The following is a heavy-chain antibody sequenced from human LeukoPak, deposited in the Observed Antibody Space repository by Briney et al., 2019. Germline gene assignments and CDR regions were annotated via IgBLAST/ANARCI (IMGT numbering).Heavy chain of an antibody. CDR1: GASISTYY. Sequence: PSETLSLTCTVSGASISTYYWSWIRQPPGKGLEWIGYLYYSGNTNYNPSLKSRVTISVDTSKNQFSLKLKSVTAADTAVYYRASDYYGSGSYSFWGQGTLVTVSS. CDR2: LYYSGNT. J-gene: IGHJ4*02. CDR3: ASDYYGSGSYSF. V-gene: IGHV4-59*01. D-gene: IGHD3-10*01.